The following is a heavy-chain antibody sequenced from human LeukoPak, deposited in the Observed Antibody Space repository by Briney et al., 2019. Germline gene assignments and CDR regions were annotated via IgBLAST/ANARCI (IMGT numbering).Heavy chain of an antibody. J-gene: IGHJ4*02. V-gene: IGHV3-23*01. CDR1: GFTFSSYA. Sequence: GGSLRLSCAASGFTFSSYAMSWVRQAPGKGLEWVSAISGSGGSTYYADSVKGRFTISRDNAKNSLYLQVNSLRAEDTAVYYCARDMGGVYDFLSGFYKVGSFDYWGQGALVTVSS. CDR2: ISGSGGST. D-gene: IGHD3-3*01. CDR3: ARDMGGVYDFLSGFYKVGSFDY.